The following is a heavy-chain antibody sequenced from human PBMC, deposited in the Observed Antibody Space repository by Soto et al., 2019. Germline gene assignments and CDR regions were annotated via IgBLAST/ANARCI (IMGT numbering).Heavy chain of an antibody. CDR1: GYTFTSYD. J-gene: IGHJ6*02. V-gene: IGHV1-8*01. CDR2: MNPNSGDT. D-gene: IGHD3-22*01. CDR3: ARAAWDYYDSSGYYQTYYYYGMDV. Sequence: QVQLVQSGAEVKKPGASVKVSCKASGYTFTSYDINWVRQATGQGLEWMGWMNPNSGDTGYAQKFQGRVTMTRNTSIRTAYMELSSLRSEDTAVYYCARAAWDYYDSSGYYQTYYYYGMDVWGQGTTVTVSS.